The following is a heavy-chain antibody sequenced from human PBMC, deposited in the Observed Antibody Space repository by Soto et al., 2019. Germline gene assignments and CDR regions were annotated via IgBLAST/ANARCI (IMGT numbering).Heavy chain of an antibody. CDR3: ATRGWYSSSWYDLDY. Sequence: AGGSLRLSCAASGFTFSSYAMSWVRQAPGKGLEWVSAISGSGGSTYYADSVKGRFTISRDNSKNTLYLQMNSLRAEDTAVYYCATRGWYSSSWYDLDYWGQGTLVTVSS. CDR2: ISGSGGST. V-gene: IGHV3-23*01. D-gene: IGHD6-13*01. CDR1: GFTFSSYA. J-gene: IGHJ4*02.